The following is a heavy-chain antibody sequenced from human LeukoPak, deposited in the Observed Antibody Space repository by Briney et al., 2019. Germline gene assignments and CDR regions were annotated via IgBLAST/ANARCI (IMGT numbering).Heavy chain of an antibody. CDR3: GRDSGYLDSSSWYEAFDY. CDR2: IYISGST. J-gene: IGHJ4*02. V-gene: IGHV4-61*02. D-gene: IGHD6-13*01. Sequence: PSQTLSLTCTVSGGSISSGSYYWGWIRQPAGKGLEWIGRIYISGSTNDNPSLKRRVTITVDTSKTQFSLHLSSVTAADTAVYYCGRDSGYLDSSSWYEAFDYWGQGTLVTVSS. CDR1: GGSISSGSYY.